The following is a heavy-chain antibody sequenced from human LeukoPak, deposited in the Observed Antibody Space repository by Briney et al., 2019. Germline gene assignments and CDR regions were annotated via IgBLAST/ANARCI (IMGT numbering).Heavy chain of an antibody. D-gene: IGHD2-2*02. J-gene: IGHJ4*02. Sequence: GGSQRLSCAASGFLFRNYWMSWVRQAPGKGLEWVANIKEDGSIKYYVDSVKGRFTISRDTAKNSVYLQMNSLRVEDTGIYFCARIGYKSSSFDYWGRGTLVTVSS. CDR3: ARIGYKSSSFDY. CDR2: IKEDGSIK. CDR1: GFLFRNYW. V-gene: IGHV3-7*01.